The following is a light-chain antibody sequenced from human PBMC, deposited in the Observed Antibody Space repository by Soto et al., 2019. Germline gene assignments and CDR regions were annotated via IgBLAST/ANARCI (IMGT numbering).Light chain of an antibody. J-gene: IGKJ1*01. CDR2: RAS. CDR1: QSITW. CDR3: LQYNTYPWT. Sequence: DIQMTQSPSSLSASVGDRVTISCRASQSITWLAWFQQKPGKAPKVLIYRASYLQSEVPSRFSGSGSGSEFTLTIDSLQSDDIATYYCLQYNTYPWTFAQGTKVEIK. V-gene: IGKV1-5*03.